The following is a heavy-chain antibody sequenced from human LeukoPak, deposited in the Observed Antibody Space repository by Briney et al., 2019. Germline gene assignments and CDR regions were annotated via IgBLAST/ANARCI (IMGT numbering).Heavy chain of an antibody. J-gene: IGHJ4*02. Sequence: GGSLRLSCAAAALTFNNFEMNWVRHAAGEGREWGSYISSSGNTIYYADSVKGRFTISRDNPKNSLYLQMNSLIAEDTALYFCAGGPPNYYDSSGYFYLWGQGTLVTVSS. CDR1: ALTFNNFE. D-gene: IGHD3-22*01. CDR2: ISSSGNTI. V-gene: IGHV3-48*03. CDR3: AGGPPNYYDSSGYFYL.